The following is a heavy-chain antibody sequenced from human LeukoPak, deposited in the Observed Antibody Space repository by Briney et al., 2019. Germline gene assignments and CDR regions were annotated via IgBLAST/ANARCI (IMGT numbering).Heavy chain of an antibody. V-gene: IGHV4-31*03. CDR1: GGSISSGGYY. CDR2: IYYSGST. D-gene: IGHD4-23*01. CDR3: ARAGPRFAVRWLYYFDY. Sequence: SETLSLTCTVSGGSISSGGYYWSWIRQHPGKGLEWIGYIYYSGSTYYNPSLKSRVTISVDTSKNQFSLKLSSVTAADTAVYYCARAGPRFAVRWLYYFDYWGQGTLVTVSS. J-gene: IGHJ4*02.